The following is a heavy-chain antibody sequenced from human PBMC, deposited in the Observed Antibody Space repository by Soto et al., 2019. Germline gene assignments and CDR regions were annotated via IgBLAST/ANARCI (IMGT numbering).Heavy chain of an antibody. J-gene: IGHJ3*02. CDR2: IIPLFGTI. Sequence: QVQLVQSGAEVKKPGSSVKVSCKASGGTFSSYTISWVRQAPGQGLEWVGRIIPLFGTINYAQEFQGRLTIAADTSTSTAYMELTSLGSDDTAVYYCARKVASSDDAFDIWGQGTMVTVSS. CDR1: GGTFSSYT. CDR3: ARKVASSDDAFDI. V-gene: IGHV1-69*06.